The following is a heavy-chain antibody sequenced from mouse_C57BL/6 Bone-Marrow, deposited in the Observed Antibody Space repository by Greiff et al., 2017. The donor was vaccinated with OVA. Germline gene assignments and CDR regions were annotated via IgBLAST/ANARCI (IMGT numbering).Heavy chain of an antibody. V-gene: IGHV1-64*01. CDR2: IHPNSGST. CDR1: GYTFTSYW. Sequence: VQLKQPGAELVKPGASVKLSCKASGYTFTSYWMHWVKQRPGQGLEWIGMIHPNSGSTNYNEKFKSKATLTVDKSSSTAYMQLSSLTSEDSAVYYCARGRRDYYGSSFAMDYWGQGTSVTVSS. D-gene: IGHD1-1*01. J-gene: IGHJ4*01. CDR3: ARGRRDYYGSSFAMDY.